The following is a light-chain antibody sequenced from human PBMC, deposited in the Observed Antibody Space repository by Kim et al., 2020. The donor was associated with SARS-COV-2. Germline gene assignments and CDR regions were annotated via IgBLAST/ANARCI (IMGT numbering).Light chain of an antibody. CDR1: QSVTS. Sequence: EIVLTQSPGTLSLSPGERATLSCRASQSVTSIVWYQFKPGQAPRLLIYGTSSRSTGIPVRFSGSGSGTDFTLTISRLESEDFAVYYCQQYDSSTWTFGQGTKVDIK. CDR2: GTS. V-gene: IGKV3-20*01. CDR3: QQYDSSTWT. J-gene: IGKJ1*01.